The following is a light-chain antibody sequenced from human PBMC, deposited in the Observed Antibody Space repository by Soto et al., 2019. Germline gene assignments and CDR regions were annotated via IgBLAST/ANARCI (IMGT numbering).Light chain of an antibody. J-gene: IGLJ2*01. CDR2: DVS. CDR1: SNDVGGFNY. CDR3: SSYTNSDTLV. V-gene: IGLV2-14*03. Sequence: QSALTQPVSVSGSPGQSITISCTGTSNDVGGFNYVSWYQQHPDKAPKLMIYDVSNRPSGISNRFSGSKSGNTASLTISGLQAEDEADYYCSSYTNSDTLVFGGGTKVTVL.